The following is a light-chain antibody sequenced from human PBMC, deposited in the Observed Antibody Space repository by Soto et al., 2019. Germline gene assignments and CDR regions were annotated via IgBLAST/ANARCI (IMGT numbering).Light chain of an antibody. CDR1: SSDVGAYNY. J-gene: IGLJ2*01. Sequence: QSVLTQPASVSGSPGQSITISCTGTSSDVGAYNYVSRYQHHPGKAPKLVIYEVSNRPSGVSNRFSGSKSGNTASLTISGLQAEDEADYYCNSYTTSTTLVFGGGTKVTVL. CDR2: EVS. V-gene: IGLV2-14*01. CDR3: NSYTTSTTLV.